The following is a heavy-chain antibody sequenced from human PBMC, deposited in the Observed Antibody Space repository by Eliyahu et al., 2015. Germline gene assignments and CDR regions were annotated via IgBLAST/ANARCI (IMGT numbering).Heavy chain of an antibody. CDR1: GLTFSXXX. J-gene: IGHJ3*02. V-gene: IGHV3-72*01. Sequence: EVQLVESGGGLVQPGGSLRLSCEVXGLTFSXXXLDWVXQAPGKGLGWIARSRNRANSYTTEYAASVKGRFTISRDNSKNSLYLQMNSLQGEDTAVYYCAREATQAGDDDALDIWGQGTLVTVSS. CDR2: SRNRANSYTT. CDR3: AREATQAGDDDALDI. D-gene: IGHD2-15*01.